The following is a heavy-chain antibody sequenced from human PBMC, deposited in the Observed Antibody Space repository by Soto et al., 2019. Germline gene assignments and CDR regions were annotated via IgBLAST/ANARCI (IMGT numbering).Heavy chain of an antibody. CDR2: IYYSGST. Sequence: ASETLSLTCTVSGGSISSSSYYWGWIRQPPGKGLEWIGSIYYSGSTYYNPSLKSRVTISVDTSKNQFSLKLSSVTAADTAVYYCARHAQWELYYFDYWGQGTLVTVSS. J-gene: IGHJ4*02. CDR3: ARHAQWELYYFDY. V-gene: IGHV4-39*01. CDR1: GGSISSSSYY. D-gene: IGHD1-26*01.